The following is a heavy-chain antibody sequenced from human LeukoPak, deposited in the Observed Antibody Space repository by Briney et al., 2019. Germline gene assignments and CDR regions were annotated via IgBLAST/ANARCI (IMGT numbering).Heavy chain of an antibody. CDR2: IRYDGSNK. CDR1: GFTFSSYG. CDR3: AKEFSSWYNY. V-gene: IGHV3-30*02. J-gene: IGHJ4*02. D-gene: IGHD6-13*01. Sequence: GGSLRLSCAASGFTFSSYGMHWVRQAPGKGLEWVAFIRYDGSNKYYADSVEGRFTISRDNSKNTLYLQMNSLRAEDTAVYYCAKEFSSWYNYWGQGTLVTVSS.